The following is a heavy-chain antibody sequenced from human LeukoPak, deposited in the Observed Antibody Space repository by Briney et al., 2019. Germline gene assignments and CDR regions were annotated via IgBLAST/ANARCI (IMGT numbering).Heavy chain of an antibody. Sequence: GGSLRLSCAASGFTFDDYAMHRVRQAPGKGLEWVSGISWNSGSIGYADSVKGRFTISRDNAKNSLYLQMNSLRAEDTALYYCAKDSGSGWYGGFDYWGQGTLVTVSS. CDR1: GFTFDDYA. V-gene: IGHV3-9*01. CDR2: ISWNSGSI. D-gene: IGHD6-19*01. CDR3: AKDSGSGWYGGFDY. J-gene: IGHJ4*02.